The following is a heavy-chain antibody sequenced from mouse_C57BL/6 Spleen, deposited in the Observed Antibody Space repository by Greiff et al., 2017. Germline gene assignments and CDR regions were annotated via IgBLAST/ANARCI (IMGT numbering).Heavy chain of an antibody. V-gene: IGHV3-6*01. CDR2: ISYDGSN. Sequence: EVKLQESGPGLVKPSQSLSLTCSVTGYSITSGYYWNWIRQFPGNKLEWMGYISYDGSNNYNPSLKNRISITRDPSKNQFFLKLNSVTTEDTATYYCARRHYYGSPYLDYWGQGTTLTVSS. D-gene: IGHD1-1*01. CDR3: ARRHYYGSPYLDY. CDR1: GYSITSGYY. J-gene: IGHJ2*01.